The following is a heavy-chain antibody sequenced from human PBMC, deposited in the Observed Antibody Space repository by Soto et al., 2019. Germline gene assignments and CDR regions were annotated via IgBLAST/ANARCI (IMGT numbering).Heavy chain of an antibody. CDR3: AGGQFYFDS. CDR2: ISYDGSNK. CDR1: GFPFSSYG. D-gene: IGHD2-15*01. V-gene: IGHV3-30*03. Sequence: QVQLVESGGGVVQPGRSLRLSCAASGFPFSSYGMHWVRQAPGKGLEWVAHISYDGSNKHYTDSVNGRFTIFRDNSKNMLDLQTGSLRAEDTAVYYGAGGQFYFDSGRQGTRVFVSS. J-gene: IGHJ4*02.